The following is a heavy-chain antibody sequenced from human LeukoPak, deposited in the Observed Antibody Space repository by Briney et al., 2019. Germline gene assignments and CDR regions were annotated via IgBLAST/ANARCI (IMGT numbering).Heavy chain of an antibody. V-gene: IGHV1-69*01. CDR3: ARRERAVAGTSHFDY. CDR1: GYTFTSYG. J-gene: IGHJ4*02. CDR2: IIPIFGTA. Sequence: KVSCKASGYTFTSYGISWVRQAPGQGLEWMGGIIPIFGTANYAQKFQGRVTITADESTSTAYMELSSLRSEATAVYYCARRERAVAGTSHFDYWGQGTLVTVSS. D-gene: IGHD6-19*01.